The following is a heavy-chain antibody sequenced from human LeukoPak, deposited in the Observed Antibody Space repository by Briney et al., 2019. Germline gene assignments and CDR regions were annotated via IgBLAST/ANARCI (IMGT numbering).Heavy chain of an antibody. J-gene: IGHJ4*02. CDR3: ARDVGGSLDY. Sequence: PGGSLRLSCAASGFTLSTYWMAWVRQAPGKVLEWVANIKGDESARHQADSVKGRFTISRDNAQNSVYLQMSSLRGEDTAVYYCARDVGGSLDYWGQGTLVTVSS. CDR1: GFTLSTYW. D-gene: IGHD1-26*01. V-gene: IGHV3-7*01. CDR2: IKGDESAR.